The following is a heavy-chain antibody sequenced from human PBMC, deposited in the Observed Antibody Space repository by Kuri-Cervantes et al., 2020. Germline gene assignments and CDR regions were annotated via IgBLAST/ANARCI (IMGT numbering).Heavy chain of an antibody. CDR3: ARIAAAGENFYYYYYMDV. J-gene: IGHJ6*03. CDR1: GGTFSSYT. V-gene: IGHV1-69*06. CDR2: IIPIFDAP. Sequence: SVKVSCKASGGTFSSYTISWVRQALGQELEWVGGIIPIFDAPHYAQKFQGRVTITADNSTSTAYMELSSLRSEDTAVYYCARIAAAGENFYYYYYMDVWGKGTTVTVSS. D-gene: IGHD6-13*01.